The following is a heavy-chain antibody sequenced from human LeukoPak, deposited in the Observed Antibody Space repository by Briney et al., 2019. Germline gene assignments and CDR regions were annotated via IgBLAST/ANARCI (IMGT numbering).Heavy chain of an antibody. Sequence: GGSLRLSCAASGFTYSSYSMNWVRQAPGKGLEWVSSISSSSSYIYYADSVKGRFTISRDNAKNTLYLQMNSLRAEDTAVYYCVRDLGGRSGHWGQGTLVTVSS. CDR1: GFTYSSYS. V-gene: IGHV3-21*01. CDR2: ISSSSSYI. J-gene: IGHJ4*02. D-gene: IGHD1-26*01. CDR3: VRDLGGRSGH.